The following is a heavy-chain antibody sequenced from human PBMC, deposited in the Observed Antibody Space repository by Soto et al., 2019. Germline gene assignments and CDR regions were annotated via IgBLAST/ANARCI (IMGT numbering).Heavy chain of an antibody. V-gene: IGHV4-31*03. Sequence: SETLSLTCTASGGSISSGGYYWSWIRQHPGKGLEWIGYIYYSGSTYYNPSLKSRVTISVDTSKNQFSLKLSSVTAADTAVYYCARDLTISSTDGPLDPWGHGTLVTVSS. CDR2: IYYSGST. CDR3: ARDLTISSTDGPLDP. J-gene: IGHJ5*02. CDR1: GGSISSGGYY. D-gene: IGHD1-1*01.